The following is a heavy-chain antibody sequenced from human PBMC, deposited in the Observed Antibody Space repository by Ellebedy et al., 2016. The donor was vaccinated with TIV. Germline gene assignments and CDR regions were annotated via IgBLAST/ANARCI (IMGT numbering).Heavy chain of an antibody. CDR2: ISSKTGAM. J-gene: IGHJ4*02. Sequence: GESLKISCEASGFTFSSYDMNWVRQAPGKGLEWVSYISSKTGAMIYADSVKGRFTSSRDNAKNSLYLQLNSLRAEDTAVYYCSRGIAAVMYWGQGTLVTVSS. D-gene: IGHD6-13*01. CDR1: GFTFSSYD. CDR3: SRGIAAVMY. V-gene: IGHV3-48*04.